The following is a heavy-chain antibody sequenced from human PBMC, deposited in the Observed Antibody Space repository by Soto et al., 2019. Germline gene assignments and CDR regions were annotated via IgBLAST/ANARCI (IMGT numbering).Heavy chain of an antibody. J-gene: IGHJ3*02. Sequence: SETLSLTCTVSGGSISSGGYYWSWIRQHPGKGLEWIGYIYYSGSTYYNPSLKSRVTISVETSKNQFSLKLSSVTAADTAVYYCTRESQKAGYCSGGSCYADAFDIWGQGTMVTVSS. D-gene: IGHD2-15*01. CDR1: GGSISSGGYY. CDR2: IYYSGST. CDR3: TRESQKAGYCSGGSCYADAFDI. V-gene: IGHV4-31*03.